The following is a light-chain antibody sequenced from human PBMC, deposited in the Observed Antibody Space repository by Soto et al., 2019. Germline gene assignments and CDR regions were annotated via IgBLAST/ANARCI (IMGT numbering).Light chain of an antibody. Sequence: QSALTQPASVSGSPGQSITISCTGTSSDVGGYNYVSWYQQHPGKAPKLMIYDVSNRPSGVSNRFSGSKSGNTASLTISGLQAEYEADYYCSSYTSSSLFVFGTGTQLTVL. CDR3: SSYTSSSLFV. V-gene: IGLV2-14*01. J-gene: IGLJ1*01. CDR2: DVS. CDR1: SSDVGGYNY.